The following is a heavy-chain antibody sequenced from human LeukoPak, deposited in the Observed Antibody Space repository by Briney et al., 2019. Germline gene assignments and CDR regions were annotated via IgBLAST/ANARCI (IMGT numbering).Heavy chain of an antibody. CDR3: ARVGEIVVVPAAPYMDV. D-gene: IGHD2-2*01. V-gene: IGHV4-39*07. J-gene: IGHJ6*03. Sequence: SETLSLTCTVSGGSISSSSYYWGWIRQPPGKGLEWIGSIYYSGSTYYNPSLKSRVTISADTSKNQFSLKLSSVTAADTAGYYCARVGEIVVVPAAPYMDVWGKGTTVTVSS. CDR2: IYYSGST. CDR1: GGSISSSSYY.